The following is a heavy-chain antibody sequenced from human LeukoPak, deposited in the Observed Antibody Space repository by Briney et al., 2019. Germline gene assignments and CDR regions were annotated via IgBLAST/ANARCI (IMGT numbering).Heavy chain of an antibody. CDR2: ISNSGDIT. Sequence: PGESLRLSCAASGFTFSNYAMTWVRQAPGRGLEWVSSISNSGDITNYADSVKGRFSISRDDSKNTLYLQMNSLKTEDTAVYYCTTELLGYCSSTSCYPDYWGQGTLVTVSS. D-gene: IGHD2-2*01. J-gene: IGHJ4*02. V-gene: IGHV3-23*01. CDR3: TTELLGYCSSTSCYPDY. CDR1: GFTFSNYA.